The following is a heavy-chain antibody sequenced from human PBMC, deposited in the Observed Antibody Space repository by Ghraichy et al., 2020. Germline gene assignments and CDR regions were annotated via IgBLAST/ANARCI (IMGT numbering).Heavy chain of an antibody. CDR2: ISGGGGTT. D-gene: IGHD3-9*01. V-gene: IGHV3-23*01. CDR1: GFSFSKYV. Sequence: GGSLRLSCVASGFSFSKYVLTWVRQAPGKGLEWVSIISGGGGTTYYADSVKGRFTISRDNSENTLYLQMNSLRAEDTALYYCAKSRLQYFDWLGGAFDIWGQGTMVTVSS. J-gene: IGHJ3*02. CDR3: AKSRLQYFDWLGGAFDI.